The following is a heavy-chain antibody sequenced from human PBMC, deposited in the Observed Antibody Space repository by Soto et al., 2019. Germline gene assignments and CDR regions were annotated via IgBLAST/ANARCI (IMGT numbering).Heavy chain of an antibody. J-gene: IGHJ4*02. CDR2: ISSSSSYI. D-gene: IGHD3-22*01. V-gene: IGHV3-21*01. CDR1: GFTFSSYS. Sequence: PGGSLRLSCAASGFTFSSYSMNWVRQAPGKGLEWVSSISSSSSYIYYADSVKGRFTISRDNAKNSLYLQMNSLRAEDTAVYYCARDGTAYYYDSSGMDYWGQGNLVTVSS. CDR3: ARDGTAYYYDSSGMDY.